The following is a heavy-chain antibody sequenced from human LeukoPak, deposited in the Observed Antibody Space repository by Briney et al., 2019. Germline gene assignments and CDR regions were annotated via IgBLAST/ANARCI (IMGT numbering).Heavy chain of an antibody. CDR3: ARIGIQLWFDY. Sequence: SETLSLTCTVSGVSISSSSYYWGWIRQPPGKGLEWIGSIYYSGSTYYNPSLKSRVTISVDTSKNQFSLKLSSVTAADTAVYYGARIGIQLWFDYWGQGTLVTVSS. V-gene: IGHV4-39*01. CDR2: IYYSGST. CDR1: GVSISSSSYY. D-gene: IGHD5-18*01. J-gene: IGHJ4*02.